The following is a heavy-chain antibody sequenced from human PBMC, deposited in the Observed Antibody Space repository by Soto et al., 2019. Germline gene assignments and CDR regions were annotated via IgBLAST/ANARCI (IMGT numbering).Heavy chain of an antibody. CDR3: ARGGVSTRTFDY. V-gene: IGHV5-51*01. CDR1: GYNFAGYW. CDR2: IYPSDSDT. Sequence: GESLKISCKGSGYNFAGYWIAWVRQMPGKGLELMGIIYPSDSDTRYRPSFQGQVTISADKSISSAYLQWSSLKASDTAMYYCARGGVSTRTFDYWGQGTPVTVSS. D-gene: IGHD3-3*01. J-gene: IGHJ4*02.